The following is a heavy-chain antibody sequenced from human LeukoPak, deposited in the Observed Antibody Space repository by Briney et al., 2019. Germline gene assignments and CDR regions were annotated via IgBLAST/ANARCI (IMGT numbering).Heavy chain of an antibody. D-gene: IGHD3-16*02. J-gene: IGHJ4*02. Sequence: ASVKVSCKASGYTFTGYYMHWVRQSPGQGLEWTGWISPNSGGTNYAQKFQGRVTMTRDTSISTAYMELSRLRSDDTAVYYCARNVITFGGVIRAFDYWGQGTLVTVSS. V-gene: IGHV1-2*02. CDR3: ARNVITFGGVIRAFDY. CDR2: ISPNSGGT. CDR1: GYTFTGYY.